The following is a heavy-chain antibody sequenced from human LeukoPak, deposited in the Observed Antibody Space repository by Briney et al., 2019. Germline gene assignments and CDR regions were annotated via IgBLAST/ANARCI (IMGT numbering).Heavy chain of an antibody. J-gene: IGHJ6*02. D-gene: IGHD3-10*01. CDR1: GFTFSSYA. CDR3: ARDLITMVRGVSIHYYYYYYGMDV. CDR2: ISYDGSNK. Sequence: GGSLRLSCAASGFTFSSYAMHWLRQAPGKGLEWVAVISYDGSNKYYADSVKGRFTISRDNSKNTLYLQMNSLRAEDTAVYYCARDLITMVRGVSIHYYYYYYGMDVWGQGTTVTVSS. V-gene: IGHV3-30-3*01.